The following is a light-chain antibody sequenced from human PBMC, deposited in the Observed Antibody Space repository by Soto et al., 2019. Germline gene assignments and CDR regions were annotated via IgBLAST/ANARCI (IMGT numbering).Light chain of an antibody. Sequence: EIVITQSPATLSVSPGERATLSCRASQSVSSNLAWYQQKPGQAPRLLIYGTSSRATGIPDRFSASGSGTDFTLTISRLEPEDFAVYYCQQYGSSPRTFGQGTKVDIK. J-gene: IGKJ1*01. CDR3: QQYGSSPRT. CDR2: GTS. V-gene: IGKV3-20*01. CDR1: QSVSSN.